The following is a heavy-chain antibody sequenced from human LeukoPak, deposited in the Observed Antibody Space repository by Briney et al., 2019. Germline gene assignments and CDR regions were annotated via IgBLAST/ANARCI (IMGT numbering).Heavy chain of an antibody. D-gene: IGHD3-10*01. J-gene: IGHJ3*02. Sequence: PGGSLRLSCAASGFTFRSYGMSWVRQAPGKGLEWVSSISGSGGGRYYADSVKRRFNISRDNPKHTLYLQMNSLRAEYTAVYYCAKTLLDSHRGAFDIWGQGTMVTVSS. CDR3: AKTLLDSHRGAFDI. CDR1: GFTFRSYG. V-gene: IGHV3-23*01. CDR2: ISGSGGGR.